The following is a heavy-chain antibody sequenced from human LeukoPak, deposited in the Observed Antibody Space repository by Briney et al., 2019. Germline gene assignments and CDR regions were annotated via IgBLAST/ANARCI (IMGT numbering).Heavy chain of an antibody. CDR2: ISSSGSTI. Sequence: GGPLRLSCAASGFTFSSYEMNWVRQAPGKGLEWVSYISSSGSTIYYADSVKGRFTISRDNAKNSLYLQMNSLRAEDTAVYYCAREASVAAAYWFDPWGQGTLVTVSS. J-gene: IGHJ5*02. V-gene: IGHV3-48*03. CDR1: GFTFSSYE. D-gene: IGHD6-13*01. CDR3: AREASVAAAYWFDP.